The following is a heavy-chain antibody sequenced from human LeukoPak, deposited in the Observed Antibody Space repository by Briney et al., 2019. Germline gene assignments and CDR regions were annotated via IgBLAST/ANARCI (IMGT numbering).Heavy chain of an antibody. Sequence: ASVKVSCKASGYTFTGYYMHWVRQAPGQGLEWMGWINPNSGGTNYAQKFQGRVTMTRDTSISTAYMELSRLRSDDTAVYYCARAKHDYYASSGPFDYWGQGTLVTVSS. CDR3: ARAKHDYYASSGPFDY. CDR2: INPNSGGT. D-gene: IGHD3-22*01. V-gene: IGHV1-2*02. CDR1: GYTFTGYY. J-gene: IGHJ4*02.